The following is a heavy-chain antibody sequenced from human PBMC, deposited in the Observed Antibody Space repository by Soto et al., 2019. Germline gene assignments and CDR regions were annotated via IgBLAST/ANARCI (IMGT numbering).Heavy chain of an antibody. D-gene: IGHD2-2*01. CDR3: ARESRAVPGARSSPFDY. CDR1: GFHFSSYS. Sequence: PGGSLRLSCAASGFHFSSYSMNWVRQAPGKGLEWVSSISSSSSYIYYADSVKGRFTISRDNAKNSLYLQMNSLRAEDTAVYYCARESRAVPGARSSPFDYWGQGTLVTVSS. V-gene: IGHV3-21*01. CDR2: ISSSSSYI. J-gene: IGHJ4*02.